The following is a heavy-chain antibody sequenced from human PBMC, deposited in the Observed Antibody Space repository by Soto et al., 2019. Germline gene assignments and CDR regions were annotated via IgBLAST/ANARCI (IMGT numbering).Heavy chain of an antibody. D-gene: IGHD2-21*02. CDR2: INAGNGNT. J-gene: IGHJ6*02. Sequence: ASVKVSCKASGYTFTSYYMHWVRQAPGQRLEWMGWINAGNGNTKYSQKFQGRVTITRDTSASTAYMELSSLRSEDTAVYYCASEYCGGDCYSAARYGMDVWGRGTTVTVSS. V-gene: IGHV1-3*01. CDR1: GYTFTSYY. CDR3: ASEYCGGDCYSAARYGMDV.